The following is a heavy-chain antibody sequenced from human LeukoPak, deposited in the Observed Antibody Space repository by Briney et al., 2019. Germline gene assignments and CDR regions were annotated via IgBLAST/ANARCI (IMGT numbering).Heavy chain of an antibody. CDR1: GYTFTGYY. CDR3: ARDQAPYHYDSSGYWVH. D-gene: IGHD3-22*01. J-gene: IGHJ4*02. Sequence: ASVKVSCKASGYTFTGYYMHWVRQAPGQGLEWMGWINPNSGGTNYAQKFQGRVTMTRDTSISTAYMELSRLRSDDTAVYYCARDQAPYHYDSSGYWVHWGQGTLVTVSS. CDR2: INPNSGGT. V-gene: IGHV1-2*02.